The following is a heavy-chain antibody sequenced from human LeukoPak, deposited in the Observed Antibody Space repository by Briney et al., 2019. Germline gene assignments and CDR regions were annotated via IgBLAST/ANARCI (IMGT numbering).Heavy chain of an antibody. J-gene: IGHJ4*02. Sequence: SETLSLTCTVSGGSISSSSAYWGWIRQPPGKGLEWIGSIYYSKNTNYNPSLKSRVTISADTSKNQFSLTLGSVSATDTAVYYCVSPRGFSYGYFDYWGQGTLVTVSS. CDR3: VSPRGFSYGYFDY. V-gene: IGHV4-39*01. CDR1: GGSISSSSAY. D-gene: IGHD5-18*01. CDR2: IYYSKNT.